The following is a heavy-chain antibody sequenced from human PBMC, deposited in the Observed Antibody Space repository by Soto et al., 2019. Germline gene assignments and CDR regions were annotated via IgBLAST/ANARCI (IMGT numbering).Heavy chain of an antibody. Sequence: EVQLVESGGGLVQPGGSLRLSCEASGFTFRNNDMHWVRQGTGKGLEWVSGISAAGDPDYADSVEGRFTISRENAQNSFFLQMNSLRVGDTAVYYCAKDHLQTTVTTPSYWGQGTLVTVSS. CDR2: ISAAGDP. CDR1: GFTFRNND. J-gene: IGHJ4*02. D-gene: IGHD4-17*01. CDR3: AKDHLQTTVTTPSY. V-gene: IGHV3-13*05.